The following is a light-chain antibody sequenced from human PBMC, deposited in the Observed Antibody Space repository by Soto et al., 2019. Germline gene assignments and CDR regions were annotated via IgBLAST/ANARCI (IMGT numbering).Light chain of an antibody. CDR2: DAS. V-gene: IGKV1-5*01. J-gene: IGKJ1*01. CDR1: QSISSW. Sequence: IQMTPSPSTLSASVRDKVNITCPASQSISSWLAWYQQKPGKAPKLLIYDASSLESGVPSRFSGSGSGTEFTLTISSLQPDDFATYYCQQYNSYSGTFGQGTKV. CDR3: QQYNSYSGT.